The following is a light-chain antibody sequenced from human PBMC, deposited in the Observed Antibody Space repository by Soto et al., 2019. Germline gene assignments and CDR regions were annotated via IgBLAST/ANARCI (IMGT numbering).Light chain of an antibody. CDR2: DXS. V-gene: IGKV1-6*01. CDR3: PQDYGDSWT. Sequence: TQMTQSPWSLWASGGEKIIITCRARGEVGRDVSWYQQQPGQAPNXXXDDXSNLSTGVPSRLSGRRSGTEFTLTISSLQPEDFASYYCPQDYGDSWTFGQGTKVDIK. J-gene: IGKJ1*01. CDR1: GEVGRD.